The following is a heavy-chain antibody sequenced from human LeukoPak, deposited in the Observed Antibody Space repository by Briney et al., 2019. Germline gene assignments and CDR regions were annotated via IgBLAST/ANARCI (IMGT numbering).Heavy chain of an antibody. Sequence: SETLSLTCTVSGGSISSYYWSWIRQPAGKGLEWIGRIYTSGSTNYNPSLKSRVTMSVDTSKNQFSLKLSSVTAADTALYYCARGLPSYGDYVDYYFYMDVWGKGTTVTVSS. D-gene: IGHD4-17*01. CDR1: GGSISSYY. CDR2: IYTSGST. CDR3: ARGLPSYGDYVDYYFYMDV. J-gene: IGHJ6*03. V-gene: IGHV4-4*07.